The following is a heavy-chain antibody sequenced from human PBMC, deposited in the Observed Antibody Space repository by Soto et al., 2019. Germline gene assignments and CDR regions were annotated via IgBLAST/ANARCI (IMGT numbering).Heavy chain of an antibody. J-gene: IGHJ4*02. CDR3: ATMGTPATGLYYFDY. V-gene: IGHV4-30-4*01. CDR2: ISYSGSA. Sequence: QVQLQESGPGLVKPSQTLSLTCTVSGGSISSGNYYWSWIRQPPGKGLEWIGFISYSGSAYYNPSLKSRLTISVDPSKNQFSLNLSFVTAADTAVYYCATMGTPATGLYYFDYWGQGTLVTVSS. CDR1: GGSISSGNYY. D-gene: IGHD2-15*01.